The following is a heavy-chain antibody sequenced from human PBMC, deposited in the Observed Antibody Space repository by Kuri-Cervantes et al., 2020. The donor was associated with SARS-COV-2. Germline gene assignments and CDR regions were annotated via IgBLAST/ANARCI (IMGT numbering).Heavy chain of an antibody. D-gene: IGHD3-3*01. V-gene: IGHV3-33*01. CDR2: IWYDGSNK. CDR3: ARSGPSFFGVVIPYYYYGMDV. Sequence: GIRWVRQAPGKGLEWVAVIWYDGSNKYYADSVKGRFTISRDNSKNTLYLQMNSLRAEDTAVYYCARSGPSFFGVVIPYYYYGMDVWGQGTTVTVSS. CDR1: G. J-gene: IGHJ6*02.